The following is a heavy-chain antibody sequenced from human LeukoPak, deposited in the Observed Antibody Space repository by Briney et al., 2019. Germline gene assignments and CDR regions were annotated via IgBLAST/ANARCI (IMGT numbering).Heavy chain of an antibody. Sequence: SVEVSCKASGGTFSSYAISWVRQAPGQGLEWRGGIIPIFGTANYAQKFQGRVTITADKSTSTAYMELSSLRSADTAVYYCARDPGDEYASGWYPPGFDPWGQGTLVTVSS. CDR2: IIPIFGTA. J-gene: IGHJ5*02. CDR1: GGTFSSYA. CDR3: ARDPGDEYASGWYPPGFDP. D-gene: IGHD6-19*01. V-gene: IGHV1-69*06.